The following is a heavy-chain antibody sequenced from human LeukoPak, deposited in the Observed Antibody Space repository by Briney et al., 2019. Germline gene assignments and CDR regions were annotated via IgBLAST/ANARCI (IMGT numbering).Heavy chain of an antibody. CDR3: ARVYYYDSSGYDFDY. V-gene: IGHV1-2*02. CDR2: INPNSGGT. CDR1: GYTFTGYY. J-gene: IGHJ4*02. Sequence: ASVKVSCKASGYTFTGYYMHWVRQAPGQGLEWMGWINPNSGGTNYAQKFQGRVTMTRDTSISTAYMELSRLRSDDTAVYYCARVYYYDSSGYDFDYWGQGTLATVSS. D-gene: IGHD3-22*01.